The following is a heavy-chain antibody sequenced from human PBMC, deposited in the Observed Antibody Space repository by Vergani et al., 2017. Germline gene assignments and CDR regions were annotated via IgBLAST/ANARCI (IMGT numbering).Heavy chain of an antibody. J-gene: IGHJ4*02. D-gene: IGHD3-3*01. CDR2: IIPIFVTA. Sequence: VQLVQSGAEVKKPGSSVKVSCKASGGTFSSYAISWVRQAPGQGLEWMGGIIPIFVTANYAQKFQGRVTITADESTSTAYMELSSLRSEDTAVYYCAGGPYDFWSGYYPHRFDYWGQGTLVTVSS. CDR3: AGGPYDFWSGYYPHRFDY. V-gene: IGHV1-69*01. CDR1: GGTFSSYA.